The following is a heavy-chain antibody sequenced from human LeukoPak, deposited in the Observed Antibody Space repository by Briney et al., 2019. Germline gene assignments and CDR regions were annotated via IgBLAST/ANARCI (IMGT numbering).Heavy chain of an antibody. CDR1: GFTFSSYE. CDR3: VREASGGTKGVSGTFDI. J-gene: IGHJ3*02. Sequence: GGSLRLSCAASGFTFSSYEMNWVRQAPGKGLEWVSYTSSSGSTIYYADSVKGRFTISRDNAKNSLYLQMNSLRAEDTAVYHCVREASGGTKGVSGTFDIWGQGTLVTVSS. CDR2: TSSSGSTI. D-gene: IGHD6-13*01. V-gene: IGHV3-48*03.